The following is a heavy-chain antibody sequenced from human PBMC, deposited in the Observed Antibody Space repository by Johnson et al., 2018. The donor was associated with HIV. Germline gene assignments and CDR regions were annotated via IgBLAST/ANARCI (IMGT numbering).Heavy chain of an antibody. Sequence: VQLVESGGRVVRRGGSLRLSCAASGFTFDDYGMSWVRQGPGKGLEWVSGIDWNCGSTGYADSGKGRLTISRDNTKNSLHLQMNSLRGEDTALYYCARGFVRISMILVADAFDIWGQGTMVTVSS. J-gene: IGHJ3*02. CDR3: ARGFVRISMILVADAFDI. CDR1: GFTFDDYG. D-gene: IGHD3-22*01. V-gene: IGHV3-20*04. CDR2: IDWNCGST.